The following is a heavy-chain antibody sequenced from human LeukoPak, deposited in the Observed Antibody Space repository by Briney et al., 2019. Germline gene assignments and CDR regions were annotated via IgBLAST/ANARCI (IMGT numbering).Heavy chain of an antibody. CDR2: INHSGST. Sequence: SETLSLTCAVYGGSFSGYYWSWIRQPPGKGLEWIGEINHSGSTNYNPSLKSRVTISVDTSKNQFSLKLSSVTAADTAVYYCARRPGRGLTIFGVVPRCGPSDPWGQGTLVTVSS. CDR1: GGSFSGYY. J-gene: IGHJ5*02. D-gene: IGHD3-3*01. CDR3: ARRPGRGLTIFGVVPRCGPSDP. V-gene: IGHV4-34*01.